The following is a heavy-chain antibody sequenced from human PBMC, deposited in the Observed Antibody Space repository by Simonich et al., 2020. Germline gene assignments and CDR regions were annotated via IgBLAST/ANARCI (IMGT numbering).Heavy chain of an antibody. CDR2: ISSSSSYI. V-gene: IGHV3-21*01. D-gene: IGHD6-19*01. CDR1: GFTFSSYS. J-gene: IGHJ6*02. Sequence: EVQLVESGGGLVKPGGSLRLSCAASGFTFSSYSMNWVRQAPGKGLEWVSSISSSSSYIYYADSGKGRFTISRDNAKNSLYLQTNSLRAEDTAVYYCARWIAVAGTGAYGMDVWGQGTTVTVSS. CDR3: ARWIAVAGTGAYGMDV.